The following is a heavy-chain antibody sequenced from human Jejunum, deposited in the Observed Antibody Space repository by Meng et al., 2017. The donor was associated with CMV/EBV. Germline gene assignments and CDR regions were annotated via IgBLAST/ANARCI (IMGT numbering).Heavy chain of an antibody. CDR2: IYWDDDK. CDR1: GFSLGTSGMG. Sequence: QITLKESGPTRVKPTQTLTLTCTFPGFSLGTSGMGVGWIRQPPGKDLEWLALIYWDDDKRYNPSLKTRLTITKDTSKDQVVLTMTNVDPADTATYYCAHRRQSVVVGADFDFWGQGTLVTVSS. V-gene: IGHV2-5*02. CDR3: AHRRQSVVVGADFDF. D-gene: IGHD2-15*01. J-gene: IGHJ4*02.